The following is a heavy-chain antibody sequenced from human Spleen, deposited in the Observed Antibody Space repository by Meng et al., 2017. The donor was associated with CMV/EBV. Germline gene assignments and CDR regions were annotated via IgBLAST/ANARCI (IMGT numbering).Heavy chain of an antibody. Sequence: TFSDYYMGWSRQAPGKGLQWVSYISGAGGTIHYADSVKGRFSISRDNAKKSLYLQMNSLRAEDTAVYYCAREYYDILTGYHSLAVDYWGQGALVTVSS. CDR2: ISGAGGTI. CDR1: TFSDYY. CDR3: AREYYDILTGYHSLAVDY. V-gene: IGHV3-11*01. J-gene: IGHJ4*02. D-gene: IGHD3-9*01.